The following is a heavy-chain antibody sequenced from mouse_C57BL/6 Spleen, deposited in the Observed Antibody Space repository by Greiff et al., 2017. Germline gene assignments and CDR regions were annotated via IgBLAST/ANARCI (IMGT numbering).Heavy chain of an antibody. CDR3: ARRGDGSSYQYFDV. CDR2: IHPNSGST. J-gene: IGHJ1*03. Sequence: VQLQQPGAELVKPGASVKLSCKASGYTFTSYWMHWVKQRPGQGLEWIGMIHPNSGSTNYNEKFKSKATLTVDKSSSTAYMQLSSLTSEDSAVYYCARRGDGSSYQYFDVWGTGTTVTVSS. CDR1: GYTFTSYW. D-gene: IGHD1-1*01. V-gene: IGHV1-64*01.